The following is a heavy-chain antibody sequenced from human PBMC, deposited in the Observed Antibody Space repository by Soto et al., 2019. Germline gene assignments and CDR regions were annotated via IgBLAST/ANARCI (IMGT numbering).Heavy chain of an antibody. CDR3: ARFRGRGNWNYFDY. D-gene: IGHD1-1*01. CDR2: ISSSSSYT. Sequence: GGSLRLSCAASGFTFSDYYMSWIRQAPGRGLEWVSYISSSSSYTNYADSVKGRFTISRDNAKNSLYLQMNSLRAEDTAVYYCARFRGRGNWNYFDYWGQGALVTVSS. CDR1: GFTFSDYY. J-gene: IGHJ4*02. V-gene: IGHV3-11*06.